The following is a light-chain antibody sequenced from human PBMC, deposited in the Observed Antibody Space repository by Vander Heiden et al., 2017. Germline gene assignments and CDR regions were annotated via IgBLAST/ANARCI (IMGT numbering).Light chain of an antibody. V-gene: IGLV1-40*01. CDR2: GNN. CDR3: QSFDSSLSGSKV. CDR1: RSNIGAGYD. Sequence: QSVLTQPPSVSGAPGQRVTISCPGSRSNIGAGYDVHWYRQPPGTAPKLLIFGNNKRPSGVPDRFSGSKSGTSASLAITGLQADDEADYYCQSFDSSLSGSKVFGGGTKLTVL. J-gene: IGLJ2*01.